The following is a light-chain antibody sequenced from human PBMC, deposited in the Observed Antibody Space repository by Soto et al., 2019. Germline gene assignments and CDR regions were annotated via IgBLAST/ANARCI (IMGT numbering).Light chain of an antibody. CDR2: GAS. CDR3: QQYNDWPQT. V-gene: IGKV3-15*01. CDR1: QSVSSN. Sequence: EIVMTQSPATLSVSPGERATVSCRASQSVSSNLAWYQQKPGQAPRLLIYGASTRATGIPARFSGSGSGIEFTLTISSLQSEDFAVYYCQQYNDWPQTFGQGTKVDIK. J-gene: IGKJ1*01.